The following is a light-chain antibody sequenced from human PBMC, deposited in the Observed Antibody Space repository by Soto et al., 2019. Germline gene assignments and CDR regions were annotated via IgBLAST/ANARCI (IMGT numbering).Light chain of an antibody. CDR1: QTISSW. CDR2: KAS. Sequence: DIQMTQSPSTLSASVGDRVTITCRASQTISSWLAWYQQKGGKAPKLLISKASILDSGVPSRFSGSGSGTEFNLTIRSPQPEDFATYYCKQYNSFIWTFGQGTKVDI. V-gene: IGKV1-5*03. J-gene: IGKJ1*01. CDR3: KQYNSFIWT.